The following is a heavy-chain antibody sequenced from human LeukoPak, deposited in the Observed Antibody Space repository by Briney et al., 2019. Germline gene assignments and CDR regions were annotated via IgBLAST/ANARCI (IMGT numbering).Heavy chain of an antibody. J-gene: IGHJ4*02. V-gene: IGHV3-30*18. CDR1: GFTFSSYW. CDR2: ISFDGKNQ. Sequence: PGGSLRLSCAASGFTFSSYWMSWVRQAPGKGLEWVAVISFDGKNQHYAGSVKGRFTTSRDNSKNTVYLQMNSLRPEDTAVYYCAKDLPAETKMGGFDFWGQGALVTISS. CDR3: AKDLPAETKMGGFDF. D-gene: IGHD4-11*01.